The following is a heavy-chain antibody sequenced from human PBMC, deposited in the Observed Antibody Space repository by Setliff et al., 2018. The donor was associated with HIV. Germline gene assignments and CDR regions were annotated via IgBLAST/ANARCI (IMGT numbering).Heavy chain of an antibody. J-gene: IGHJ3*02. Sequence: ASVKVSCKASGNTFSSHYMHWVQQAPGKGLEWMGLINPSGDITSYAEKFQGRVTMTRDTSTSTVYMELRSLRSEDTAIYYCASKGGSGNYPDSDAFDIWGQGTLVTVSS. CDR1: GNTFSSHY. CDR2: INPSGDIT. D-gene: IGHD3-10*01. CDR3: ASKGGSGNYPDSDAFDI. V-gene: IGHV1-46*01.